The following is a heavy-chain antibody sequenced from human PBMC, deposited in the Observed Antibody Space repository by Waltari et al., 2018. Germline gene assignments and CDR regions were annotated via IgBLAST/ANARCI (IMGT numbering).Heavy chain of an antibody. J-gene: IGHJ3*02. D-gene: IGHD3-22*01. CDR1: GGTFSSYA. Sequence: QVQLVQSGAEVKKPGSSVKVSCKASGGTFSSYAISWVRQAPGQGLEWMGGIIPIFGTANYGRKFQGRVTITADKSTSTAYMELSSLRSEDTAVYYCARPYDSSGYNYAFDIWGQGTMVTVSS. CDR3: ARPYDSSGYNYAFDI. CDR2: IIPIFGTA. V-gene: IGHV1-69*14.